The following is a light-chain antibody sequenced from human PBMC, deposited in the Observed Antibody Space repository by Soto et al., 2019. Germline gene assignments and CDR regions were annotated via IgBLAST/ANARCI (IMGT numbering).Light chain of an antibody. CDR2: DAS. CDR3: QHYGRSPPSWT. CDR1: QSLSSNY. J-gene: IGKJ1*01. Sequence: EIVLTQSTGTLSLSPGERATLSCRASQSLSSNYLAWYQQKTGQPPRLLISDASSRATGIPDRFSGSGSGTDFTLTISGLEPEDFAVYYCQHYGRSPPSWTFGQGTKVEIK. V-gene: IGKV3-20*01.